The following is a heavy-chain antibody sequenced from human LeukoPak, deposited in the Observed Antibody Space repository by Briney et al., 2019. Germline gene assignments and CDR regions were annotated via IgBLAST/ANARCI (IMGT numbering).Heavy chain of an antibody. CDR2: IKTDGSTT. J-gene: IGHJ4*02. Sequence: GGSLRLSCAVSGFTFSSSWMHWVRQAPGKGLVWVSHIKTDGSTTAYADSVKGRFTISRDNAKNTLYLQMNSLRAGDTAVYYCAKDPIFSGSYGVFDYWGLGTLVTVSS. V-gene: IGHV3-74*01. CDR3: AKDPIFSGSYGVFDY. CDR1: GFTFSSSW. D-gene: IGHD1-26*01.